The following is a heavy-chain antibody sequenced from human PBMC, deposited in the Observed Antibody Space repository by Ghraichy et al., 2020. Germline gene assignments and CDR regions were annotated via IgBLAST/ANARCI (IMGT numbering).Heavy chain of an antibody. D-gene: IGHD2/OR15-2a*01. CDR3: ARDRGMNYFLHYYYYGMDV. Sequence: SVKVSCKASGGTFSSYAISWVRQAPGQGLEWMGRIIPILGIANYAQKFQGRVTITADKSTSTAYMELSSLRSEDTAVYYCARDRGMNYFLHYYYYGMDVWGQGTTVTVSS. J-gene: IGHJ6*02. CDR1: GGTFSSYA. V-gene: IGHV1-69*04. CDR2: IIPILGIA.